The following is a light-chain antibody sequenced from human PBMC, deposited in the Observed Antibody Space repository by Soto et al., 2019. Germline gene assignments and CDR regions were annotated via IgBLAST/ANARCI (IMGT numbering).Light chain of an antibody. V-gene: IGKV3-20*01. Sequence: EIVMTQSPGTLSLSPGERATLSCRASQSVSSYLAWYQQKPGQAPRLLISDASDRATGIPDRFSGGGSGTDFTLTISRLEPEDFAVYYCQQFSSYPLTFGGGTKVDIK. CDR2: DAS. CDR1: QSVSSY. J-gene: IGKJ4*01. CDR3: QQFSSYPLT.